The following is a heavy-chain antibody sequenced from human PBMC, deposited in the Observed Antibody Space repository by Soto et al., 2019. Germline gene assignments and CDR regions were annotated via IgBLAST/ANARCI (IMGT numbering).Heavy chain of an antibody. V-gene: IGHV3-53*01. J-gene: IGHJ4*02. CDR3: VQTTGWPGFDS. Sequence: EVQLVESGGGLIQPGGSLRLSCAASGFTVSSKYMTWVRQAPGKGLEWVSVIYGGGTTYYADSVKGRFSISGDNSKSTLSLQMSSLRAEDTAVYYCVQTTGWPGFDSWGQGTLVTVSS. CDR2: IYGGGTT. CDR1: GFTVSSKY. D-gene: IGHD6-19*01.